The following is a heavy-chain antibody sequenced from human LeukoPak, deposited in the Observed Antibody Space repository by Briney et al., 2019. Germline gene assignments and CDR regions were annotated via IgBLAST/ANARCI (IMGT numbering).Heavy chain of an antibody. CDR2: INPNSAST. CDR3: ARADDSYGYRSIGY. CDR1: GYTFTGYY. V-gene: IGHV1-2*02. Sequence: ASVKVSCKASGYTFTGYYMHWVRQAPGQGLEWMGWINPNSASTNYAQKFQGRVTMTRDTSISTAYMELSRLRSDDTAVYYCARADDSYGYRSIGYWGQGTLVTVSS. J-gene: IGHJ4*02. D-gene: IGHD5-18*01.